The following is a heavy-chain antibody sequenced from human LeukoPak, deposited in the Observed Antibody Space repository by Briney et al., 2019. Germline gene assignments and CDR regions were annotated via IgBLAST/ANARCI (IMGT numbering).Heavy chain of an antibody. Sequence: GGSLRLSCAASGFTFSSYWMHWVRQAPGKGLVWVSRINNDGSSTSYADSVKGRFTISRDNAKNTLYLPMNSLRAEDTAVYYCARPTKEGSRWYWWFDPWGQGTLVTVSS. D-gene: IGHD6-13*01. CDR3: ARPTKEGSRWYWWFDP. CDR2: INNDGSST. J-gene: IGHJ5*02. CDR1: GFTFSSYW. V-gene: IGHV3-74*01.